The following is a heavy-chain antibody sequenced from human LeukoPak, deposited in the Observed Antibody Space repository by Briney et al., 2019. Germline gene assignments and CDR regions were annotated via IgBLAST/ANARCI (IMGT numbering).Heavy chain of an antibody. CDR2: IYSSGST. V-gene: IGHV4-59*12. D-gene: IGHD3-22*01. CDR3: ARDFSSPYDSSGFDAFDI. Sequence: PSETLSLTCNVSGGSIRGYYWSWIRQPPGKGLEWIGYIYSSGSTNYNPSLKSRVTMSVDTSKNQFSLKLSSVTAADTAVYYCARDFSSPYDSSGFDAFDIWGQGTMVTVSS. CDR1: GGSIRGYY. J-gene: IGHJ3*02.